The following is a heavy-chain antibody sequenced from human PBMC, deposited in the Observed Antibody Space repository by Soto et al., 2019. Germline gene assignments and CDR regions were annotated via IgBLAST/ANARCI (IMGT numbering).Heavy chain of an antibody. J-gene: IGHJ6*02. CDR3: ARDYYGSGSYSAYYYYYGMDV. CDR2: IIPIFGTA. V-gene: IGHV1-69*06. Sequence: ASVKVSCKASGGTFSSYAISWVRQAPGQGLEWMGGIIPIFGTANYAQKFQGRVTITAGKSTSTAYMELSSLRSEDTAVYYCARDYYGSGSYSAYYYYYGMDVWGQGTTVTVSS. CDR1: GGTFSSYA. D-gene: IGHD3-10*01.